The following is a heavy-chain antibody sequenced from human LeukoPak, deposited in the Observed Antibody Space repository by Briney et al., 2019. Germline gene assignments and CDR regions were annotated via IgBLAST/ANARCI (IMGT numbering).Heavy chain of an antibody. CDR1: GGSISSYY. CDR2: IYTSGST. J-gene: IGHJ5*02. Sequence: SETLSLTCTVSGGSISSYYWSWIRQPAGKGREWIGRIYTSGSTNYNPSLKSRVTMSVDTSKNQFSLKLSSVTAADTAVYYCARVYYDFWSGYYGEKNWFDPWGQGTLVTVSS. D-gene: IGHD3-3*01. CDR3: ARVYYDFWSGYYGEKNWFDP. V-gene: IGHV4-4*07.